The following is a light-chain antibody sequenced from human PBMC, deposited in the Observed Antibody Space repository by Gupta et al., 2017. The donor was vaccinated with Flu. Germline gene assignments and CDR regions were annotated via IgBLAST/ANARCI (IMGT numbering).Light chain of an antibody. CDR2: EVN. V-gene: IGLV2-14*01. CDR1: SSDVGRYNY. Sequence: QSSLTQPASVSGSPAQSIAISCTGTSSDVGRYNYVSWYQQHPGKAPKLMIYEVNNQPSGVPDRFSGSKSGNTASLTISGLQAEDEADYYCSSYTSSTILAVFGTGTKVTVL. J-gene: IGLJ1*01. CDR3: SSYTSSTILAV.